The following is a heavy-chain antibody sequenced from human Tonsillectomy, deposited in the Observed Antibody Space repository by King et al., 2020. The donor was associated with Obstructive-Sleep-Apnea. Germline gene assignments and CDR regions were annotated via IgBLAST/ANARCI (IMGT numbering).Heavy chain of an antibody. CDR3: AGTGTIGVAGSLDY. D-gene: IGHD6-13*01. Sequence: VQLVESGGGLVQPGGSLRLSCAASGFTFSSYWMTWVRQAPGKGLEWVANINQHGSEKHYLDSVKGRFTISRDNDKNSLSLQMNSLRAEDTAVYYCAGTGTIGVAGSLDYWGQGTLVTVSS. V-gene: IGHV3-7*03. CDR1: GFTFSSYW. J-gene: IGHJ4*02. CDR2: INQHGSEK.